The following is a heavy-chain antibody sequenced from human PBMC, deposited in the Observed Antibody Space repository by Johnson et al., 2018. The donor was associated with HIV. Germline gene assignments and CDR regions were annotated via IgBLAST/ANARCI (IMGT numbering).Heavy chain of an antibody. CDR2: ISYDESDQSYHGTNK. D-gene: IGHD5-18*01. V-gene: IGHV3-30-3*01. CDR1: GFTFSNYA. J-gene: IGHJ3*02. Sequence: HVQLVESGGGVVQPGRALRLSCAASGFTFSNYAIHWVRQAPGKGLEWVAIISYDESDQSYHGTNKYHADSVKGRFTISRDNSKNTLYLQMNSLRAEDTAVYYCAKAYSYDMRGAFDIWGQGTMVTVSS. CDR3: AKAYSYDMRGAFDI.